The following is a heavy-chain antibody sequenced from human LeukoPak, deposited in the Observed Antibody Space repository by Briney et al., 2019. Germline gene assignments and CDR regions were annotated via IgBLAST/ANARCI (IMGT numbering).Heavy chain of an antibody. V-gene: IGHV4-59*08. CDR1: GGSISSYY. CDR2: IYYSGST. J-gene: IGHJ4*02. CDR3: AMGGDYYDSSGPFDY. D-gene: IGHD3-22*01. Sequence: SETLSLTCTVSGGSISSYYWSWIRQPPGKGLEWIGYIYYSGSTNYNPSLKSRVTISVDTSKNQFSLKLSSVTAADTAVYYCAMGGDYYDSSGPFDYWGQGTLVTVSS.